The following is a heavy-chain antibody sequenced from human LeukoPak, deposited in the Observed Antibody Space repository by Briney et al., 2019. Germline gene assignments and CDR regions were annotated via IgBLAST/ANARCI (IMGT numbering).Heavy chain of an antibody. CDR3: TRDHQYAFDV. D-gene: IGHD2-2*01. V-gene: IGHV3-48*01. J-gene: IGHJ3*01. CDR2: ISGNGSTV. CDR1: GFSLSSYT. Sequence: GGSLRLSCTVPGFSLSSYTMNWVRQAPGKGLEWVSYISGNGSTVYYADSVRGRFTMSRDNAKNSLYLQMNSLRAEDTALYYCTRDHQYAFDVWGQGTMVTVSS.